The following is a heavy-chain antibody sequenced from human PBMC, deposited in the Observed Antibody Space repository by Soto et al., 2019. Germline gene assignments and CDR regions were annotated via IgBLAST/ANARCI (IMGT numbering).Heavy chain of an antibody. D-gene: IGHD4-4*01. Sequence: QLQLQESGPGLVKPSETLSLICTVSGGSISSTSYYWGWIRQPPGKGLEWIGSIYYSGRTYNNTSLKSRVTISVDTSKNQFSLKLSSVTAADKAVYYCARTTVDTPYYYGMDVWGQGTTVTVSS. CDR1: GGSISSTSYY. V-gene: IGHV4-39*01. CDR2: IYYSGRT. CDR3: ARTTVDTPYYYGMDV. J-gene: IGHJ6*02.